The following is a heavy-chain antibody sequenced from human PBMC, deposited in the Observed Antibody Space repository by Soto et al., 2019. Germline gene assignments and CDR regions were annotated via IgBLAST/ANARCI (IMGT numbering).Heavy chain of an antibody. J-gene: IGHJ5*02. CDR3: AKDYLRWAQS. CDR2: ISGSGST. D-gene: IGHD1-26*01. Sequence: LRLSCAASGFTFSGYGMSWVRQAPGKGLEWVSAISGSGSTFYADSVKGRFTISRDNSKSTLYLQMNSLRAEDTAVYYCAKDYLRWAQSWGQGTLVTVSS. V-gene: IGHV3-23*01. CDR1: GFTFSGYG.